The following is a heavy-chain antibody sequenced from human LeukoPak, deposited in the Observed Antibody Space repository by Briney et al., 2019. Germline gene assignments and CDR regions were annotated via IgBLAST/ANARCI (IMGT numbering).Heavy chain of an antibody. CDR3: ARDHDQRNYYYGMDV. CDR1: GVSISSGGYY. V-gene: IGHV4-31*03. D-gene: IGHD3-16*01. J-gene: IGHJ6*01. Sequence: SETLSLTCTVSGVSISSGGYYWSWIRQHPGQGLEWIGYISYSGSTYYNPSLNSRVTISVDTSKNQFSLMLSSVTAADTAVYYCARDHDQRNYYYGMDVWGQGTTITVSS. CDR2: ISYSGST.